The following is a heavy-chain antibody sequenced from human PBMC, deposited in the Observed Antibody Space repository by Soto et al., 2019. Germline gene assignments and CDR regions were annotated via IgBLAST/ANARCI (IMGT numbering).Heavy chain of an antibody. CDR1: GGSISSGAYS. CDR3: ARTLDLGGSAGTNWFDP. J-gene: IGHJ5*02. Sequence: SETLSLTCTVSGGSISSGAYSWSWIRLPPGKRLEWIGYIYHRGTSHYNPSLKSRVTVSVDRSRNQFSLNLRSVTAADTAVYYCARTLDLGGSAGTNWFDPWGQETLVTV. V-gene: IGHV4-30-2*01. D-gene: IGHD2-15*01. CDR2: IYHRGTS.